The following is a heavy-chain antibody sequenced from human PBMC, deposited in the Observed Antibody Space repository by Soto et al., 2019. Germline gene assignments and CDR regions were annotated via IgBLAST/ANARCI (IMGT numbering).Heavy chain of an antibody. CDR3: ARGQRFSDWFDP. CDR1: GGAISTYY. V-gene: IGHV4-4*07. CDR2: IYSSGST. D-gene: IGHD3-3*01. Sequence: PSETLSLTCTVSGGAISTYYWTWIRQPAGKALEWIGRIYSSGSTKYNPSLQSRVTMSLDTSKNQFSLRLTSVTAADTALYYCARGQRFSDWFDPWGQGTLVTVSS. J-gene: IGHJ5*02.